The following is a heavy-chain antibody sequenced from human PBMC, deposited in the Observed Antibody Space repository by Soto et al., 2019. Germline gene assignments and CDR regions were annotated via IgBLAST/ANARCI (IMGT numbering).Heavy chain of an antibody. CDR3: AKDRDSRDLVY. CDR1: GFTFSSYG. D-gene: IGHD6-13*01. V-gene: IGHV3-30*18. Sequence: LRLSXAASGFTFSSYGMHGVRQAPGKGLEWVAVISYDGSNKYYADSVKGRFTISRDNSKNTLYLQMNSLRAEDTAVYYCAKDRDSRDLVYWGQGTLVTVSS. J-gene: IGHJ4*02. CDR2: ISYDGSNK.